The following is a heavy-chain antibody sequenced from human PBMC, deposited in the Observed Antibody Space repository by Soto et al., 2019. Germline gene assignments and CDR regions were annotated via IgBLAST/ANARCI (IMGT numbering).Heavy chain of an antibody. D-gene: IGHD5-18*01. J-gene: IGHJ3*02. CDR3: ACGYSYGHDAFDI. CDR1: GGSISSGGYS. V-gene: IGHV4-30-2*01. Sequence: PSETLSLTCAVSGGSISSGGYSWSWIRQPPGKGLEWIGYMYHSGSTYYNPSLKSRVTISIDRSKNQFSLKLSSVTAADTAVYYCACGYSYGHDAFDIWGQGTMVTVSS. CDR2: MYHSGST.